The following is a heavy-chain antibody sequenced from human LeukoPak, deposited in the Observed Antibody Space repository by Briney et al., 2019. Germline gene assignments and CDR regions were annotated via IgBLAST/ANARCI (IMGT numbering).Heavy chain of an antibody. Sequence: GGSLRLSCEASGFIFYSYAMHWVRQAPGRGLEYVSAITSSGSSTFYANSVKGRFTISRDNSKNTLYLQMGSLRPDDMAVYYCTRGPGYDYVWGTYRADYWGQGILVTVSS. CDR1: GFIFYSYA. CDR2: ITSSGSST. CDR3: TRGPGYDYVWGTYRADY. D-gene: IGHD3-16*02. V-gene: IGHV3-64*01. J-gene: IGHJ4*02.